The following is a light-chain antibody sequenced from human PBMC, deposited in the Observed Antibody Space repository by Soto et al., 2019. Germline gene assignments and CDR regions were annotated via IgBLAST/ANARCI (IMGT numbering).Light chain of an antibody. J-gene: IGKJ1*01. CDR3: QHYNIYSEG. Sequence: DIKMYMSPSTVSSTVKEIVTITLWATQRISNWLAWYQQRPGIAPKLLIFDASILQSGVPSRFSGSGSGTEFSLTISILQPDDFATYCSQHYNIYSEGFGQGANVDVK. CDR2: DAS. CDR1: QRISNW. V-gene: IGKV1-5*01.